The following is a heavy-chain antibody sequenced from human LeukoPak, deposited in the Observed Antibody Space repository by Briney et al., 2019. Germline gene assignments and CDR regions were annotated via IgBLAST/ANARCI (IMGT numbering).Heavy chain of an antibody. CDR3: ARDPLRGGYSGYFDY. Sequence: GGSLRLSCAASGFTFSDYGMVWVRQAPGKGLEWVAVISYDGSNKYYADSVKGRFTISRDNSKNTLYLQMNSLRAEDTAVYYCARDPLRGGYSGYFDYWGQGTLVTVSS. D-gene: IGHD5-12*01. J-gene: IGHJ4*02. V-gene: IGHV3-30*19. CDR1: GFTFSDYG. CDR2: ISYDGSNK.